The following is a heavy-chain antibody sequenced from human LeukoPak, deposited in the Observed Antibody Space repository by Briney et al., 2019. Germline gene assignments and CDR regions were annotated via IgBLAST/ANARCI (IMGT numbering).Heavy chain of an antibody. CDR2: IYTSGST. CDR1: GGSISSYY. CDR3: ARAQEYSNYDWFDP. D-gene: IGHD4-4*01. Sequence: SETLSLTCTVSGGSISSYYWSWIRQPAGKGLEWIGRIYTSGSTNYNPSLKSRVTMSVDTSKNQFSLKLSSVTAADTAVYYCARAQEYSNYDWFDPWGQGTLVTVSS. J-gene: IGHJ5*02. V-gene: IGHV4-4*07.